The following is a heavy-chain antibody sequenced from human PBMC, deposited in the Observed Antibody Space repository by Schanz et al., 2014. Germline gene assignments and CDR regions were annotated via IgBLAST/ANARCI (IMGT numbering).Heavy chain of an antibody. J-gene: IGHJ4*02. V-gene: IGHV3-30*04. CDR3: ARDRPSGYALDF. CDR1: GFNFSTYA. D-gene: IGHD5-12*01. CDR2: ISYDGSNK. Sequence: QVQLVESGGGVVQPGGSLRLSCAASGFNFSTYALHWVRQAPDKGLEWVALISYDGSNKHYADSVKGRFTISRDNSKKTLYVQMNSLRAEDTAVYYCARDRPSGYALDFWGQGTLVTVSS.